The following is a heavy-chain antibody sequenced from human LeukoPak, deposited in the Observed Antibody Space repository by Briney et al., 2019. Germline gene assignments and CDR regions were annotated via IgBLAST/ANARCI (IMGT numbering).Heavy chain of an antibody. J-gene: IGHJ4*02. CDR2: IYYSGST. Sequence: SETLSFTCTVSGGSISSSSYYWGWIRQPPGKGLEWIGSIYYSGSTYYNPSLKSRVTISVDTSKNQFSLKLSSATAADTAVYYCARAILNYYGSGSYWDYWGQGTLVTVSS. V-gene: IGHV4-39*07. CDR3: ARAILNYYGSGSYWDY. CDR1: GGSISSSSYY. D-gene: IGHD3-10*01.